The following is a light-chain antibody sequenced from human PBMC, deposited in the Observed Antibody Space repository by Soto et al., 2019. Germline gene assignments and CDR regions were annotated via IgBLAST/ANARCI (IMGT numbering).Light chain of an antibody. Sequence: QSALTQPPSASGSPGQSVTISCVGTSSDVGAYDYVSWYLQHPGEAPKLIIYEVNKRPSGVSDRFSGSKSGNTASLTVSGLQDEDEGEYYCRSSAGSNNLGVFGTGTKGTVL. CDR3: RSSAGSNNLGV. CDR2: EVN. V-gene: IGLV2-8*01. J-gene: IGLJ1*01. CDR1: SSDVGAYDY.